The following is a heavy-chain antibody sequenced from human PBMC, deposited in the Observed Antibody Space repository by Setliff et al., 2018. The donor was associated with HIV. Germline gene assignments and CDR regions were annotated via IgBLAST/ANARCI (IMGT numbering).Heavy chain of an antibody. CDR1: GGSVISSFYY. CDR2: IPYSGST. CDR3: ARQHYYESSGRNLLDV. D-gene: IGHD3-22*01. J-gene: IGHJ6*03. V-gene: IGHV4-39*01. Sequence: SETLSLTCTASGGSVISSFYYWAWFRQPPGKGLEWMGSIPYSGSTYYNSSLKSRVTISIDTYKNQFSLKLSSVTAADTAVYYCARQHYYESSGRNLLDVWGKGTTVTV.